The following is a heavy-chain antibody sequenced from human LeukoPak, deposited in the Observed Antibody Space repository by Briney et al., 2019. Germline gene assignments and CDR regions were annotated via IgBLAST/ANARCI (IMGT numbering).Heavy chain of an antibody. J-gene: IGHJ4*02. Sequence: PSETLSLTCTVSGGSISSGDYYWSWIRQPPGKGLEWIGYIYYSGSTYYNPSLKSRVTISVDTSKDQFSLKLSSVTAADTAVYYCARHYSDSSGYYTFDYWGQGTLVTVSS. D-gene: IGHD3-22*01. V-gene: IGHV4-30-4*01. CDR2: IYYSGST. CDR1: GGSISSGDYY. CDR3: ARHYSDSSGYYTFDY.